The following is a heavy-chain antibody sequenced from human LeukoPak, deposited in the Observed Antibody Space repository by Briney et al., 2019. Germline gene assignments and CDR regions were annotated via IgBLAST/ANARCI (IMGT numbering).Heavy chain of an antibody. D-gene: IGHD4-17*01. J-gene: IGHJ4*02. CDR3: ARKISDYGDNAVLGY. CDR2: INPNGGST. V-gene: IGHV1-46*01. Sequence: GASVNASCTPSEHTYTTYYMHWVRQAPGHRLECMGIINPNGGSTSYAQKFQGRVTMTRDTSTSTVYMELSSLRSEDTAVYYCARKISDYGDNAVLGYWGQGTLVSVSS. CDR1: EHTYTTYY.